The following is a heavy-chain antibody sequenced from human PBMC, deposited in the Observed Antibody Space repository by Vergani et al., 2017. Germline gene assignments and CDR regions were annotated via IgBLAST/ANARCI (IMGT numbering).Heavy chain of an antibody. V-gene: IGHV4-34*01. D-gene: IGHD3-10*01. J-gene: IGHJ6*03. CDR3: ARGPRAGTGRYYYCYTDV. CDR2: INHSGST. Sequence: QVQLQQWGAGLLKPSETLSLTCAVYGGSFSGYYWSWIRQPPGKGLEWIGEINHSGSTNYNPSLKSRVTISVDTSQNQFSLKLSSVTAADTAVYYCARGPRAGTGRYYYCYTDVWGKGTTVTVSS. CDR1: GGSFSGYY.